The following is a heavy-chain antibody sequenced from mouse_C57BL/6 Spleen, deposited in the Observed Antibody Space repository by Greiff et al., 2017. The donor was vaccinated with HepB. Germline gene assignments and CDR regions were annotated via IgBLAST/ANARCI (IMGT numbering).Heavy chain of an antibody. Sequence: EVKLMESGGGLVKPGGSLKLSCAASGFTFSDYGMHWVRQAPEKGLEWVAYISSGSSTIYYADTVKGRFTISRDNAKNTLFLQMTSLRSEDTAMYYCSSLLLWYFDVWGTGTTVTVSS. CDR2: ISSGSSTI. V-gene: IGHV5-17*01. D-gene: IGHD1-2*01. CDR1: GFTFSDYG. J-gene: IGHJ1*03. CDR3: SSLLLWYFDV.